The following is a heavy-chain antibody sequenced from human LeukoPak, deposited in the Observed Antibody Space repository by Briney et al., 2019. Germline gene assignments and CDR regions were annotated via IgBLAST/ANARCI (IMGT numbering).Heavy chain of an antibody. CDR2: INHSGST. Sequence: SETLSLTCAAYGGSFSGYYWSWIRQPPGKGLEWIGEINHSGSTNYNPSLKSRVTISVDTSKNQFSLKLSSVTAADTAVYYCARALHCSSTSCSKPIDYWGQGTLVTVSS. CDR3: ARALHCSSTSCSKPIDY. CDR1: GGSFSGYY. J-gene: IGHJ4*02. D-gene: IGHD2-2*01. V-gene: IGHV4-34*01.